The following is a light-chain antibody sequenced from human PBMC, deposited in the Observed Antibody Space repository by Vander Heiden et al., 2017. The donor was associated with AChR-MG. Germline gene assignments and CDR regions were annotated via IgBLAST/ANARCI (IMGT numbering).Light chain of an antibody. CDR3: QQTDSNPPYT. V-gene: IGKV1-39*01. Sequence: DIQMTQSPSSLSASVGDRVTITCRASQSISVYLNWYQQKPGKAPNLLIYTTSNLQSGVPSRFSGSGYGTDFTLTIKSLQPEDFASYYCQQTDSNPPYTFGQGTKLEIK. CDR2: TTS. J-gene: IGKJ2*01. CDR1: QSISVY.